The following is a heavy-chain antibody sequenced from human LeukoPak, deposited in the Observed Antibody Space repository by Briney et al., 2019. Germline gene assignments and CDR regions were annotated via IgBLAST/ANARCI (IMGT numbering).Heavy chain of an antibody. Sequence: SETLSLTCTVSGGSINSYYWSWIRQPAGKGLEWIGRIYTSGNTNYSPSLKSRVTLSVDTSKNQFSLRLTSVTAADTAVYYCARKGISAVAGAFDIWGQGTMVTVSS. J-gene: IGHJ3*02. CDR3: ARKGISAVAGAFDI. CDR2: IYTSGNT. D-gene: IGHD6-19*01. V-gene: IGHV4-4*07. CDR1: GGSINSYY.